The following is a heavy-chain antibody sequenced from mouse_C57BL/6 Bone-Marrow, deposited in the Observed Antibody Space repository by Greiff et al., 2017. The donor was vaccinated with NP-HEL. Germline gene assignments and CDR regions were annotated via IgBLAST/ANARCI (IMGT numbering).Heavy chain of an antibody. Sequence: QVQLQQPGAELVKPGASVKLSCKASGYTFTSYWMHWVKQRPGQGLEWIGMIHPNSGSTNYNEKFKSKATLTVDKSSSTAYMQLGSLTSEDSAVYYGACEGYYGSSSYCCAMDYWGQGTSVTVSS. V-gene: IGHV1-64*01. CDR2: IHPNSGST. CDR3: ACEGYYGSSSYCCAMDY. J-gene: IGHJ4*01. D-gene: IGHD1-1*01. CDR1: GYTFTSYW.